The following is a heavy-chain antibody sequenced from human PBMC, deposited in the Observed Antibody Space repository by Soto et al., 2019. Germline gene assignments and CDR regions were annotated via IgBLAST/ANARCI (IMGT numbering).Heavy chain of an antibody. CDR3: AKDRRYYDFLCGYFDP. D-gene: IGHD3-3*01. J-gene: IGHJ5*02. V-gene: IGHV3-23*01. CDR1: GFTVSIYA. Sequence: SLRLSCAASGFTVSIYAISWVRQAPGRGLEWVSAISVSGGSTYYADSVKGRFTISRDNSKNTLYLQMNSLRAEDTAVYYCAKDRRYYDFLCGYFDPWCQGNLVTVSS. CDR2: ISVSGGST.